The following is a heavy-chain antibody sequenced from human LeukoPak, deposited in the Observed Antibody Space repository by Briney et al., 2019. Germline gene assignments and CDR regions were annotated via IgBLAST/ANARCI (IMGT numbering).Heavy chain of an antibody. CDR3: ARGVANYYDSSGYQN. Sequence: GGSLRLSCAASGFTFSDYYMSWIRQAPGKGLEWVSVIYSGGKTHYADSVKGRFTISRDNSKNTLYLQMNSLRAEDTAVYYCARGVANYYDSSGYQNWGQGTLVTVSS. J-gene: IGHJ4*02. CDR2: IYSGGKT. V-gene: IGHV3-53*01. CDR1: GFTFSDYY. D-gene: IGHD3-22*01.